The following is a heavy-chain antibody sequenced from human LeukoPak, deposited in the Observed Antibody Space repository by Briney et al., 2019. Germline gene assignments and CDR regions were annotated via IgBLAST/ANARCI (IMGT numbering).Heavy chain of an antibody. CDR3: ARHGRFTIFGVGAIDY. Sequence: SETLSLTCTVSGGSISSYYWSWIQQPPGKGLEWIGYIYYSGSTNYNPSLKSRVTISVDTSKNQFSLKLSSVTAADTAVYYFARHGRFTIFGVGAIDYWGQGTLVTVSS. J-gene: IGHJ4*02. V-gene: IGHV4-59*08. CDR2: IYYSGST. D-gene: IGHD3-3*01. CDR1: GGSISSYY.